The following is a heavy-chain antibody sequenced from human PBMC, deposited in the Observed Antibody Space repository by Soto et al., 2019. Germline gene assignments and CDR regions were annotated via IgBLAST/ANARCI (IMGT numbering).Heavy chain of an antibody. CDR1: GFTFSSYA. J-gene: IGHJ3*02. CDR2: ISRDGSNK. CDR3: VVRGSAFDI. Sequence: LRLSCAASGFTFSSYAMHWVRQAPGKGLESVSGISRDGSNKYYADSVKGRFTISRDTSKNTLFLQMSRLRPEDTAVFYCVVRGSAFDIWGRGTMVTVSS. V-gene: IGHV3-64D*08. D-gene: IGHD3-10*01.